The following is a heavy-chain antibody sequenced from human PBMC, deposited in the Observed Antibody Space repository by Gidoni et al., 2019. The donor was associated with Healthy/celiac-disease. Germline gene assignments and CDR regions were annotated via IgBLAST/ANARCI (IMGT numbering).Heavy chain of an antibody. J-gene: IGHJ3*02. Sequence: EVQLVQSGAEVKKPGESLKIACKGSGYSFTSYWIGWVRQMPGKGLEWMGSSYPGDSDTRYSPSFQAQVTISADKSISSAYLQLSSLKASDTAMYYCARLIFGVVSQRNAFDIWGQGTMVTVSS. CDR1: GYSFTSYW. CDR3: ARLIFGVVSQRNAFDI. CDR2: SYPGDSDT. D-gene: IGHD3-3*01. V-gene: IGHV5-51*01.